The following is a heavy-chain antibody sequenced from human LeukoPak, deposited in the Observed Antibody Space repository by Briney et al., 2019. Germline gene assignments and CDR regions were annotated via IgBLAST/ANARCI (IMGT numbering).Heavy chain of an antibody. CDR3: ASQNYYDSSGYYLNWFDP. Sequence: GGSLRLSCAASGFTFSSYWMSWVRQAPGKGLEWVANIKQDGSEKYYVDSVKGRFTISRDNAKNSLYLQMNSLRAEDTAVYYCASQNYYDSSGYYLNWFDPWGQGTLVTVSS. CDR2: IKQDGSEK. V-gene: IGHV3-7*01. D-gene: IGHD3-22*01. CDR1: GFTFSSYW. J-gene: IGHJ5*02.